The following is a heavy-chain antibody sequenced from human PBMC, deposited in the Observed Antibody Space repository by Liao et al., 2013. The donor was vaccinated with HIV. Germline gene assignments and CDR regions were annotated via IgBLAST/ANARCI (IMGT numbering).Heavy chain of an antibody. Sequence: QVQLQESGPGLVKPSETLSLTCTVSGGSISSYYWSWIRQPAGKGLEWVGRIYTSGSTNYNPSLKSRVTISVDTSKNQFSLKLSSVTAADTAVYYCARRGYYYDSSGYFSTTNYYYYYMDVWAKGPRSPSP. CDR1: GGSISSYY. V-gene: IGHV4-4*07. J-gene: IGHJ6*03. CDR3: ARRGYYYDSSGYFSTTNYYYYYMDV. CDR2: IYTSGST. D-gene: IGHD3-22*01.